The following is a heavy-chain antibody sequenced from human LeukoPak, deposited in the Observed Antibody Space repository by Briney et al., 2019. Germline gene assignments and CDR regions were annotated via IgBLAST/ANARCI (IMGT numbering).Heavy chain of an antibody. J-gene: IGHJ6*02. CDR3: AKSRRITIFGVVITDYYYYGMDV. Sequence: GGSLRLSCAASGFTFSNYWMHWVRQAPGKGLVWVSLINSDGSSTYYADSVKGRFTISRDNSKNTLYLQMNSLRAEDTAVYYCAKSRRITIFGVVITDYYYYGMDVWGQGTTVTVSS. CDR1: GFTFSNYW. V-gene: IGHV3-74*01. CDR2: INSDGSST. D-gene: IGHD3-3*01.